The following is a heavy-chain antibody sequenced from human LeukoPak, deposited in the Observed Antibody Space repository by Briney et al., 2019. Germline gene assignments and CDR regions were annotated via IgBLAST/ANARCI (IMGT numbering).Heavy chain of an antibody. CDR3: ARDRAAGTLDF. J-gene: IGHJ4*02. Sequence: KASETLSLTCTVSSGSIIGYYWAWIRQPPGKGLEWIGYIQYSGTTEYNPSLASRATISVDTAKDQFSLNLRSVTAADTAVYYCARDRAAGTLDFWGQGTLVTVPS. CDR1: SGSIIGYY. CDR2: IQYSGTT. V-gene: IGHV4-59*01. D-gene: IGHD6-13*01.